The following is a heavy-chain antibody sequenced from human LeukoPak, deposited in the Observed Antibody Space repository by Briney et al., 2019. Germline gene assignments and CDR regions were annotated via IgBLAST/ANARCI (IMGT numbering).Heavy chain of an antibody. Sequence: SETLSLTCTVSGGSISSYYWSWIRQPPGKGLEWIGYIYYSGSTNYNPSLKSRVTISVDTSKNQFPLKLSSVTAADTAVYYCASWGDYYGSGHRNAFDIWGQGTMVTVSS. CDR1: GGSISSYY. D-gene: IGHD3-10*01. CDR3: ASWGDYYGSGHRNAFDI. V-gene: IGHV4-59*01. J-gene: IGHJ3*02. CDR2: IYYSGST.